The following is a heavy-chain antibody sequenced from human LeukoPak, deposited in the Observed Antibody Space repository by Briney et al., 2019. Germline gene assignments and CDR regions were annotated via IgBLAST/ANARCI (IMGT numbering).Heavy chain of an antibody. V-gene: IGHV1-69*13. CDR1: GGTFSSYA. CDR2: IIPIFGAV. J-gene: IGHJ5*02. CDR3: ARALAPRYCSSTSCYPYNWFDP. Sequence: SVKVSCKASGGTFSSYAISWVRQAPGQGLEWMGGIIPIFGAVNYAQKFQGRVTITADESTSTAYMELSSLRSEDTAVYYCARALAPRYCSSTSCYPYNWFDPWGQGTLVTVSS. D-gene: IGHD2-2*01.